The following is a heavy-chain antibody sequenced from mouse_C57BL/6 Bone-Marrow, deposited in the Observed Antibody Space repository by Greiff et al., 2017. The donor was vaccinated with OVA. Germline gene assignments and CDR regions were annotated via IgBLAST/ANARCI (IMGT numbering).Heavy chain of an antibody. Sequence: QVQLQQSGAELVRPGPSVKVSCKASGYAFTNYLIEWVKQRPGQGLEWIGVINPGSGGTNYNEKFKGKATLTADKSSSTAYMQLSSLTSEDSAVYFCAALYYGSSPYYWGQGTTLTVSS. CDR3: AALYYGSSPYY. CDR1: GYAFTNYL. J-gene: IGHJ2*01. V-gene: IGHV1-54*01. CDR2: INPGSGGT. D-gene: IGHD1-1*01.